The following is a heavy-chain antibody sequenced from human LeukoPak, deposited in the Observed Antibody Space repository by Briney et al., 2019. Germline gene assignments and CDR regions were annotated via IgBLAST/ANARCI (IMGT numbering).Heavy chain of an antibody. CDR3: ATNKIGTTGQSFDY. Sequence: GGSLRLSCAASGFTFSRYGMHWVRQAPGKGLEWVAVIWYDGSNKEYADSVKGRFAISRDNSKNTLYLQMNSLRAEDTAVYYCATNKIGTTGQSFDYWGQGTLVTVSS. CDR1: GFTFSRYG. V-gene: IGHV3-33*01. CDR2: IWYDGSNK. J-gene: IGHJ4*02. D-gene: IGHD1-1*01.